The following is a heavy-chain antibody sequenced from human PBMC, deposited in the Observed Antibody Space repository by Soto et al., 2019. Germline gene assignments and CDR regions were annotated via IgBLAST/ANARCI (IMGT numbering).Heavy chain of an antibody. V-gene: IGHV3-33*01. CDR2: IVNDGSDR. D-gene: IGHD3-16*01. CDR3: ARDDDYVGNGFDS. CDR1: GFTFSRYG. Sequence: QVHLVESGGGVVQPGRSLRLSCVGSGFTFSRYGMHWVRQAPGEGLGWMAVIVNDGSDRDYADSVKGRFTISRDNSKSTLYLQMSNLRAEDTAMYYWARDDDYVGNGFDSCGQGTLVTVSS. J-gene: IGHJ4*02.